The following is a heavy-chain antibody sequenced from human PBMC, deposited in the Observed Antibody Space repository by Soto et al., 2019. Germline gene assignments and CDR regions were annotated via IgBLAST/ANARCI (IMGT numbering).Heavy chain of an antibody. Sequence: QVQLVQSGSEVKRPGTSVKVSCKAAGYTFNAYSMHWVRQAPGQGLEWMGMINPSCDSTTYAQNFQGRVTMTRDTSTTTVYMELSGLRSEDTSVYYCARDWALDYWGQGTLVTGSS. CDR3: ARDWALDY. D-gene: IGHD7-27*01. J-gene: IGHJ4*02. V-gene: IGHV1-46*02. CDR2: INPSCDST. CDR1: GYTFNAYS.